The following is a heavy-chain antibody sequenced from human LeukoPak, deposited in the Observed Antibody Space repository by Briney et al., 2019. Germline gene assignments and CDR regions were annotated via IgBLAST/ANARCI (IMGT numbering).Heavy chain of an antibody. V-gene: IGHV3-21*01. CDR2: ISSSSSYI. J-gene: IGHJ5*02. CDR1: GFTFSSYS. Sequence: GGSLRPSCAASGFTFSSYSMNWVRQAPGKGLEWVSSISSSSSYIYYADSVKGRFTISRDNAKNSLYLQMNSLRAEDTAVYYCARRADYYDSSGYYVNWLDPWGQGTLVTVSS. CDR3: ARRADYYDSSGYYVNWLDP. D-gene: IGHD3-22*01.